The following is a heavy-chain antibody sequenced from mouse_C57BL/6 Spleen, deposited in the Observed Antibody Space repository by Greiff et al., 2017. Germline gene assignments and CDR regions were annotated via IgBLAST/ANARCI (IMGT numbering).Heavy chain of an antibody. J-gene: IGHJ4*01. CDR1: GYTFTDYE. CDR3: TRSEGDYAMDY. Sequence: VQLVESGAELVRPGASVTLSCKASGYTFTDYEMHWVKQTPVHGLEWIGAIDPETGGTAYNQKFKGKAILTADKSSSTAYMELRSLTSEDSAVYYCTRSEGDYAMDYWGQGTSVTVSS. V-gene: IGHV1-15*01. CDR2: IDPETGGT.